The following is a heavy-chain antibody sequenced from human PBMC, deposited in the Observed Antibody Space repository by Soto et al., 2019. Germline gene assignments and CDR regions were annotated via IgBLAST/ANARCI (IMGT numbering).Heavy chain of an antibody. J-gene: IGHJ5*02. D-gene: IGHD6-13*01. CDR3: VRRHVSATGIDWFDP. CDR1: GYTFTRYG. V-gene: IGHV1-3*01. CDR2: INAANGDT. Sequence: SVKVSCKASGYTFTRYGIHWLRQAPGQRLEWMGWINAANGDTKYSPKFQGRVTITRDTSASTAYMELSSLRSEDTAVYYCVRRHVSATGIDWFDPWGQGTLVTVSS.